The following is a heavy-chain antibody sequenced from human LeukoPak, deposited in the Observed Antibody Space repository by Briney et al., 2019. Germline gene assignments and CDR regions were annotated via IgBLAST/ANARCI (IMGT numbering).Heavy chain of an antibody. CDR3: ATGDPSTTVLSWYYYYMDV. CDR1: GYTLTELS. V-gene: IGHV1-24*01. Sequence: ASVKVSCKVSGYTLTELSMHWVRQAPGKGLEWMGGFDPEDGETIYAQKFQGRVTMTEDTSTDTAYMELSSLRSEDTAVYHCATGDPSTTVLSWYYYYMDVRGKGTTVTISS. CDR2: FDPEDGET. J-gene: IGHJ6*03. D-gene: IGHD4/OR15-4a*01.